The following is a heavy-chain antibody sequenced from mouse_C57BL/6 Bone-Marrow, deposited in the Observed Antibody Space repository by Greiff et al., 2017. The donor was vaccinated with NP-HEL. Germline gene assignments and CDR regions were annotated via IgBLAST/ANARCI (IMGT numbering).Heavy chain of an antibody. V-gene: IGHV1-76*01. J-gene: IGHJ1*03. CDR1: GYTFTDYY. CDR2: IYPGSGNT. CDR3: ATVVRYFDV. Sequence: QVQLKESGAELVRPGASVKLSCKASGYTFTDYYINWVKQRPGQGLEWIARIYPGSGNTYYNEKFKGKATLTAEKSSSTAYMQLSSLTSEDSAVYFCATVVRYFDVWGTGTTVTVSS. D-gene: IGHD1-1*01.